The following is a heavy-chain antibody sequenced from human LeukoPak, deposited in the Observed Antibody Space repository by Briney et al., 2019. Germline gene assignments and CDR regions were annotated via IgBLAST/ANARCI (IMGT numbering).Heavy chain of an antibody. Sequence: GGSLRLSCAASGFTFSNYAMHWVRQAPGKGLEYVSVISSNGGSTYFANSVKGRFTISRENSMNTLYLQMGSLRAEDMAVYYCARGGVVIEGATSIDYWGQGTLVTVSS. CDR1: GFTFSNYA. J-gene: IGHJ4*02. CDR2: ISSNGGST. V-gene: IGHV3-64*01. D-gene: IGHD1-26*01. CDR3: ARGGVVIEGATSIDY.